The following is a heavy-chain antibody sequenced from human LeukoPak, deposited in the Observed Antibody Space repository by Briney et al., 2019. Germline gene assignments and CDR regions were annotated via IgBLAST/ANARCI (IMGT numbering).Heavy chain of an antibody. Sequence: KASETLSLTCSVSGVSVSNHYWSWIRPPPAKGLEWIGWLYYSGGTYFNPSLGSRVTIPADTSRNHLSLKLRSLTAADTAVYYCARHSSCWHFDSWGQGALVTVSS. J-gene: IGHJ4*02. D-gene: IGHD6-19*01. CDR2: LYYSGGT. CDR1: GVSVSNHY. V-gene: IGHV4-59*02. CDR3: ARHSSCWHFDS.